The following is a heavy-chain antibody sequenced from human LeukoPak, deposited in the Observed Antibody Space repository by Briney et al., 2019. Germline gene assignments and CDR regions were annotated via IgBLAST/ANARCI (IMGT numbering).Heavy chain of an antibody. CDR3: ARDDSDYFDY. CDR2: ISHSGST. V-gene: IGHV4-39*07. D-gene: IGHD4-11*01. J-gene: IGHJ4*02. CDR1: GGSISSSSYY. Sequence: SETLSLTCTVSGGSISSSSYYWGWIRQPPGKGLEWIGEISHSGSTNYNPSLKSRVTISVDTSKNQFSLKLSSVTAADTAVYYCARDDSDYFDYWGQGTLVTVSS.